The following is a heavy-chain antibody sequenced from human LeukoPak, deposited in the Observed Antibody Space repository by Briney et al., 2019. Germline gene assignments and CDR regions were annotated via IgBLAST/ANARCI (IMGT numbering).Heavy chain of an antibody. D-gene: IGHD2-15*01. Sequence: SETLSLTCTVSGGSISSGSYYWSWIRQPAGKGLEWIGRIYTTGTTNYNPSLKSRVTISLDTSKNQFSLELRSVTAADTAVYYCARDLWARSVAPGWFDPWGQGTLVTVSS. J-gene: IGHJ5*02. CDR3: ARDLWARSVAPGWFDP. V-gene: IGHV4-61*02. CDR2: IYTTGTT. CDR1: GGSISSGSYY.